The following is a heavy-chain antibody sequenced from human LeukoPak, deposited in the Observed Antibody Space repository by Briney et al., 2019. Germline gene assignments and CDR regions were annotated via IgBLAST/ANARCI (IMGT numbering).Heavy chain of an antibody. CDR1: GGSISNYY. D-gene: IGHD5-12*01. CDR2: INHSGST. Sequence: PSETLSLTCTVSGGSISNYYWSWIRQPPGKGLEWIGEINHSGSTNYNPSLKSRVTISINTSKNQFSLKLSSVTAADTAVYYCARRNGQDIVATFRRRYYFDYWGQGTLVTVSS. CDR3: ARRNGQDIVATFRRRYYFDY. V-gene: IGHV4-34*01. J-gene: IGHJ4*02.